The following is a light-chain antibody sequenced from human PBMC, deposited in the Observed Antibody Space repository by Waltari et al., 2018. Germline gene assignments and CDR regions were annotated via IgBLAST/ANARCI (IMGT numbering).Light chain of an antibody. V-gene: IGLV3-25*03. CDR3: QSADSSGTWV. Sequence: SYELTQPPSVSVSPGQTSRITCSGDASPQHYAHWYQQKPGQAPVMVIYKDNERPSGIPERFSGSSSGTTVTLTISGVQAEDEADYYCQSADSSGTWVFGGGTNLTVL. J-gene: IGLJ3*02. CDR1: ASPQHY. CDR2: KDN.